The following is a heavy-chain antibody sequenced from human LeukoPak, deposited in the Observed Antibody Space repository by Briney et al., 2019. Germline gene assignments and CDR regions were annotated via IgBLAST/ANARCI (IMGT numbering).Heavy chain of an antibody. CDR1: GYTFTSDD. D-gene: IGHD2-2*02. J-gene: IGHJ5*02. V-gene: IGHV1-8*03. CDR3: ARVHRRCSSTSCYRAAWFDP. Sequence: ASVKVCCKASGYTFTSDDINGVRQATGQGLGWMGWMNPNSGNTGHSQKFQGRVTLTRNTSITTAYMELSSLRSEDTAVYYCARVHRRCSSTSCYRAAWFDPWGQGTLVTVSS. CDR2: MNPNSGNT.